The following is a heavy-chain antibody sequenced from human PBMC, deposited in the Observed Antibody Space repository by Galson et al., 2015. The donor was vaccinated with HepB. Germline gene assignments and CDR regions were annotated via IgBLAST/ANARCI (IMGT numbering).Heavy chain of an antibody. J-gene: IGHJ6*02. D-gene: IGHD6-19*01. CDR1: GFTFSSYG. CDR2: ISYDGSNK. V-gene: IGHV3-30*18. Sequence: SLRLSCAASGFTFSSYGMHWVRQAPGKGLEWVAVISYDGSNKYYADSVKGRFTISRHNSKNTLYLQMNSLRAEDTAVYYCAKDKQWLSYYYYGIDVWGQGTTVTVSS. CDR3: AKDKQWLSYYYYGIDV.